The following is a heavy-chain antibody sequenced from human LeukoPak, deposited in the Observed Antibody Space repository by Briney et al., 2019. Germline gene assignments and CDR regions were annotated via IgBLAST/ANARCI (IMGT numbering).Heavy chain of an antibody. CDR1: GGSISSYY. D-gene: IGHD3-22*01. Sequence: SETLSLTCTVSGGSISSYYWSWIRQPPGKGLEWIGYIYYSGSTNYNPSLKSRVTISVGTSKNQFSLKLSSVTAADTAVYYCANYDSSGYQSYWGQGTLVTVSS. CDR2: IYYSGST. CDR3: ANYDSSGYQSY. V-gene: IGHV4-59*01. J-gene: IGHJ4*02.